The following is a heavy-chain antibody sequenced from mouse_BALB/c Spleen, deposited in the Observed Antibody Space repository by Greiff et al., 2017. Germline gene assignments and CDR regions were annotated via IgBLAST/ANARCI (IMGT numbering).Heavy chain of an antibody. CDR1: GYSITSGYF. CDR2: ISYDGSN. J-gene: IGHJ1*01. CDR3: ARREGYFDV. Sequence: ESGPGLVKPSQSLSLTCSVTGYSITSGYFWNWIRQFPGNKLEWMGYISYDGSNNYNPSLKNRISITRDTSKNQFFLKLNSVTTEDTATYYCARREGYFDVWGAGTTVTVSS. V-gene: IGHV3-6*02.